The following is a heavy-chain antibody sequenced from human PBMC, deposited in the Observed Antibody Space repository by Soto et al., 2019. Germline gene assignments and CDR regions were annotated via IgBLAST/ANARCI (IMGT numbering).Heavy chain of an antibody. Sequence: EVQLVESGGGLVQPGRSLRLSCAASGFTFDDYAMHWVRQAPGKGLEWVSGISWNSGSIGYADSVKGRFTISRDNXKXCXXLQMNSLRGEDTAFYYCAKSGYSYGYCYYYYGMDVWGQGTTVTVSS. CDR1: GFTFDDYA. J-gene: IGHJ6*02. CDR2: ISWNSGSI. V-gene: IGHV3-9*01. D-gene: IGHD5-18*01. CDR3: AKSGYSYGYCYYYYGMDV.